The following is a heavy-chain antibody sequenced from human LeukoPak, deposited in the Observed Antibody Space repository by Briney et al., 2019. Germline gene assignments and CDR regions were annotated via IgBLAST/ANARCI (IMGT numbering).Heavy chain of an antibody. CDR3: ARRAGAYSHPYDY. V-gene: IGHV3-23*01. CDR2: ISGSGGST. J-gene: IGHJ4*02. Sequence: GGSLRLSCAASGFTFSSYGMSWVRQAPGKGLEWVSAISGSGGSTHYSDSVKGRFTISRDSSKNTLYLQMNSLRAEDTAVYYCARRAGAYSHPYDYWGQGTLVTVSS. CDR1: GFTFSSYG. D-gene: IGHD4/OR15-4a*01.